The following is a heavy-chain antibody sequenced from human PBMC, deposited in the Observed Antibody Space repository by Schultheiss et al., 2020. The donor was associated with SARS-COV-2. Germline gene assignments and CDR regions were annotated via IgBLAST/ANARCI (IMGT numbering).Heavy chain of an antibody. CDR3: ATSSSGDAFDI. J-gene: IGHJ3*02. V-gene: IGHV3-33*01. Sequence: GGSLRLSCAASGFTFSSYGMHWVRQAPGKGLEWVAVIWYDVSNKYYADSVKGRFTISRDNSKNTLYLQMNSLRAEDTAVYYCATSSSGDAFDIWGQGTTVTVSS. CDR2: IWYDVSNK. CDR1: GFTFSSYG. D-gene: IGHD6-13*01.